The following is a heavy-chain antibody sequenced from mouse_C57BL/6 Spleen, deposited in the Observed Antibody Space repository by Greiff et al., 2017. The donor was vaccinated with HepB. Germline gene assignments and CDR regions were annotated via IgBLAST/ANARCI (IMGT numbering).Heavy chain of an antibody. CDR1: GFTFSSYT. J-gene: IGHJ1*03. CDR2: ISGGGGNT. V-gene: IGHV5-9*01. CDR3: ARHIYYGNYWYFDV. Sequence: VESGGGLVKPGGSLKLSCAASGFTFSSYTMSWVRQTPEKRLEWVATISGGGGNTYYPDSVKGRFTISRDNAKNTLYLQMSSLRSEDTALYYCARHIYYGNYWYFDVWGTGTTVTVSS. D-gene: IGHD2-1*01.